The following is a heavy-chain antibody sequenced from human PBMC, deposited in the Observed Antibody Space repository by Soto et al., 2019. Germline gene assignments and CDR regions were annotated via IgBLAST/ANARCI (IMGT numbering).Heavy chain of an antibody. J-gene: IGHJ3*01. V-gene: IGHV3-73*01. D-gene: IGHD1-1*01. CDR2: IRSKANSYAT. CDR3: TRRSLALDAIHV. CDR1: GFTFSGSA. Sequence: PGGSLRLACAASGFTFSGSAMHWVRQASGKGLEWVGRIRSKANSYATAYAASVKGRFTISRDDSKNTAYLQMNSLKTEDTAVYFCTRRSLALDAIHVWGQGTMV.